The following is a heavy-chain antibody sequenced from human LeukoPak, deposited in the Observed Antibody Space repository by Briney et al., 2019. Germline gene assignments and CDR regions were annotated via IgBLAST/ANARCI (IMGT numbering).Heavy chain of an antibody. CDR3: ARVSFPRFGELLQFDY. Sequence: GASVKVSCKASGYTFTSYAMNWVRQAPGQGLEWMGWINTNTGNPTYAQGFTGRFVFSLDTSVSTAYLQISSLKAEDTAVYYCARVSFPRFGELLQFDYWGQGTLVTVSS. CDR2: INTNTGNP. CDR1: GYTFTSYA. D-gene: IGHD3-10*02. V-gene: IGHV7-4-1*02. J-gene: IGHJ4*02.